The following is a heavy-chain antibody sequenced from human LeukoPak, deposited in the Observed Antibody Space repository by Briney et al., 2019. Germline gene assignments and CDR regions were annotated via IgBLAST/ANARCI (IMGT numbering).Heavy chain of an antibody. V-gene: IGHV4-34*01. CDR2: INHSGST. CDR3: ARGPVPAAKVSWFDP. CDR1: GGSFSVYY. Sequence: SETLSLTCAVYGGSFSVYYSSWIRQPPGKGREWIGEINHSGSTNYNPYLKSRVTISVDTSKNQFSLKLSSVAAADTAVYYCARGPVPAAKVSWFDPWAQRTLVTVSS. D-gene: IGHD2-2*01. J-gene: IGHJ5*02.